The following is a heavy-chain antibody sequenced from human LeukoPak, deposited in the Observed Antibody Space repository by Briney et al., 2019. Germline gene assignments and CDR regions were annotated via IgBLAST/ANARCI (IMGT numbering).Heavy chain of an antibody. Sequence: GGSLRLSCAASGFIFSSYWMSWVRQTPGEGLEWVANIKQDGSEKNYVDSVKGRFTISRDNAKNSLYLQMNSLRAEDTAVYYCVRDHRGTFDYWGQGTLVTVSS. CDR1: GFIFSSYW. CDR2: IKQDGSEK. J-gene: IGHJ4*02. CDR3: VRDHRGTFDY. D-gene: IGHD3-10*01. V-gene: IGHV3-7*03.